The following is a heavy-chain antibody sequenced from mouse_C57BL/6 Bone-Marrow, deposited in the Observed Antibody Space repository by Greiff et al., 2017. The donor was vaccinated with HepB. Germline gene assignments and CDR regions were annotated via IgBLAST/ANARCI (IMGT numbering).Heavy chain of an antibody. CDR1: GFNIKNTY. CDR2: IDPANGNT. V-gene: IGHV14-3*01. D-gene: IGHD1-1*01. J-gene: IGHJ2*01. CDR3: ARNYYGSSYVNYFGC. Sequence: VQLQQSVAELVRPGASVKLSCTASGFNIKNTYMHWVKQRPEQGLEWIGRIDPANGNTKYAPKFQGKATITADTSSNTAYLQLSSLTSEDTAIYYCARNYYGSSYVNYFGCWGQGTTLTVSS.